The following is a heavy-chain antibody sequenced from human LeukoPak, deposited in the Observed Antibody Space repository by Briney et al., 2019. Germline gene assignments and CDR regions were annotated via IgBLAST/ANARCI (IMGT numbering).Heavy chain of an antibody. CDR1: GASITTDY. J-gene: IGHJ4*02. Sequence: PSETLSLTCTVSGASITTDYWSWIRQPPGKGPEWIGYIFHSGNTNYNPSLKSRVTISVDTSKNQFSLKLSSVTAADTAVYYCARERGYCSGVSCYYFDYWGQGNLVTVSS. D-gene: IGHD2-15*01. CDR2: IFHSGNT. CDR3: ARERGYCSGVSCYYFDY. V-gene: IGHV4-59*01.